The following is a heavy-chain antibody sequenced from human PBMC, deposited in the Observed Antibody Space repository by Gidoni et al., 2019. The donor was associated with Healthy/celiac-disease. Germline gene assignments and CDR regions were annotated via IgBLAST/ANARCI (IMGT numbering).Heavy chain of an antibody. V-gene: IGHV4-38-2*02. Sequence: QVQLQESGPGLVKPSETLSLTCAVSGYSISSGYYWGWIRQPPGKGLEWIGSIYHSGSTYYNPSLKSRVTISVATSKNQFSLKLSSVTAADTAVYYCARDEGELRPFDIWGQGTMVTVSS. J-gene: IGHJ3*02. CDR2: IYHSGST. CDR1: GYSISSGYY. CDR3: ARDEGELRPFDI. D-gene: IGHD1-26*01.